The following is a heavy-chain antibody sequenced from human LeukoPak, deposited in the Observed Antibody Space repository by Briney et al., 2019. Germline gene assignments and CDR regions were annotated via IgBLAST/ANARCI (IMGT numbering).Heavy chain of an antibody. CDR1: GFTFSYYG. CDR3: AKGPIYDILTGWRKTHNAFDI. V-gene: IGHV3-30*02. J-gene: IGHJ3*02. Sequence: GGSLRLSCAASGFTFSYYGMNWVRQAPGKGLEWVAFIRYDGRNKYYADSVKGRFTISRDNSKNTLYLQMNSLRAEDTAVYYCAKGPIYDILTGWRKTHNAFDIWGQGTMVTVSS. CDR2: IRYDGRNK. D-gene: IGHD3-9*01.